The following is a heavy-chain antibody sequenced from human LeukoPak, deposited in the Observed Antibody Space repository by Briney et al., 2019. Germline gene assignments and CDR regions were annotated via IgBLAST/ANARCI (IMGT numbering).Heavy chain of an antibody. Sequence: SETLSLTCTVSGYFISSGYYWGWIRQSPGKGLEWIGTMFHSGNTYYNPSLKSRVTISVDRSKNQFSLKLSSVTAADTAVYYCARERVSQENSGSYLPVAFDIWGQGTMVTVSS. V-gene: IGHV4-38-2*02. J-gene: IGHJ3*02. CDR3: ARERVSQENSGSYLPVAFDI. CDR2: MFHSGNT. CDR1: GYFISSGYY. D-gene: IGHD1-26*01.